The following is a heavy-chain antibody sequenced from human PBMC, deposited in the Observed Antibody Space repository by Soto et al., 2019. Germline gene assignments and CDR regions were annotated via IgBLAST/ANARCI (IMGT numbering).Heavy chain of an antibody. CDR2: IYATGTT. D-gene: IGHD1-1*01. CDR1: GESISGFS. CDR3: VRDGTKTLRDWFDS. Sequence: SGNPAITSTVYGESISGFSWSWIRKSAGKGLGWIGRIYATGTTDYNPSLKCRVMMSVDTSKKQFSLKLRSVTAADTAVYYCVRDGTKTLRDWFDSWG. J-gene: IGHJ5*01. V-gene: IGHV4-4*07.